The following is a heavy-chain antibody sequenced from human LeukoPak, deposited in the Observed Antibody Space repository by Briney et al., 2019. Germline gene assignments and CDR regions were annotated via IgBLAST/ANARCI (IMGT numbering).Heavy chain of an antibody. J-gene: IGHJ3*02. CDR2: TYYRSKWYN. Sequence: SQTLSLTCAISGDSVSSNSAAWSWIRQSPSRGLEWLARTYYRSKWYNDYAVSVKSRITINPDTSKNQFSLQLNSVTPEDTAVYYCAREGYYYDNSGAFDIWGQGTMVTVSS. V-gene: IGHV6-1*01. CDR1: GDSVSSNSAA. D-gene: IGHD3-22*01. CDR3: AREGYYYDNSGAFDI.